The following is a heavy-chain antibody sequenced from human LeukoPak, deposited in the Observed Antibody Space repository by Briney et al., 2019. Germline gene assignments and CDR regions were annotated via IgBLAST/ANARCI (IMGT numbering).Heavy chain of an antibody. Sequence: PSETLSLTCTVSGASIQSNYWSWVRRPPGKGLEWIANIIYRGGTYHNPSLQSRVTISIDTSKSRFSLNLTSVTAADTAIYYCARGGHIAIPPYGFDYWGRGALVTVSS. CDR2: IIYRGGT. D-gene: IGHD6-13*01. J-gene: IGHJ4*02. CDR1: GASIQSNY. CDR3: ARGGHIAIPPYGFDY. V-gene: IGHV4-59*01.